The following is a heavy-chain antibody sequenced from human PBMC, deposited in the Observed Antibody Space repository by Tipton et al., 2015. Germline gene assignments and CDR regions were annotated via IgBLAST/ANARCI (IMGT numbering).Heavy chain of an antibody. V-gene: IGHV3-7*01. CDR3: ARGYSGSYLPFDY. CDR1: GFTFSNYW. Sequence: GSLRLSCAASGFTFSNYWMTWVRQAPGKGLEWVANIKPDGSESYYVDSVKGRFTFSRDNAKNSLHLQMNSLRAEDTAVYYCARGYSGSYLPFDYWGQGTLVPVSS. J-gene: IGHJ4*02. CDR2: IKPDGSES. D-gene: IGHD1-26*01.